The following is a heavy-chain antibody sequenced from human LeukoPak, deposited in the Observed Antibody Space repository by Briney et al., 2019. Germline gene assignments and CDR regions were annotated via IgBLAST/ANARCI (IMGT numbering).Heavy chain of an antibody. D-gene: IGHD3-10*01. CDR2: INARGGST. J-gene: IGHJ5*02. V-gene: IGHV1-46*01. CDR1: GYTFINYY. CDR3: ARDGDPHLGFGDLSVWFDP. Sequence: ASVKVSCKASGYTFINYYMHWVRQAPGQGLEWMGKINARGGSTSYAQKFQGRVTMTRDTSTSTIYMELSSLRSEDTALYYCARDGDPHLGFGDLSVWFDPWGQGTLVTVSS.